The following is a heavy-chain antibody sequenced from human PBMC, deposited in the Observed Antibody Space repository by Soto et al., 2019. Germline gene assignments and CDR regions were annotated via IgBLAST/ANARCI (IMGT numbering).Heavy chain of an antibody. Sequence: VQLVQSGAEVKKPGASVKVSCKASGYTFTSYAMHWVRQAPGQRLEWMGWINAGNGNTKYSQKFQGRVTITRDTSASTAYMELSSLRSEDTAVYYCARASPTYSGYDYHYYYGMDVWGQGTTVTVSS. CDR3: ARASPTYSGYDYHYYYGMDV. CDR2: INAGNGNT. CDR1: GYTFTSYA. V-gene: IGHV1-3*01. D-gene: IGHD5-12*01. J-gene: IGHJ6*02.